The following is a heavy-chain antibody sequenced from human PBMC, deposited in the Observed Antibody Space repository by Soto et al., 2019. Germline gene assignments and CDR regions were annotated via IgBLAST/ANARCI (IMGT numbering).Heavy chain of an antibody. CDR2: IYYSGST. Sequence: QVQLQESGPGLVKPSQTLSLTCTVSGGSISSGGYYWSWIRQHPGKGPEWIGYIYYSGSTYYNPSLKSRVTISVDTSKNQFSLKLSSVTAADTAVYYCARGGGLTTMIVVANWFDPWGHGTLVTVSS. CDR1: GGSISSGGYY. D-gene: IGHD3-22*01. CDR3: ARGGGLTTMIVVANWFDP. J-gene: IGHJ5*02. V-gene: IGHV4-31*03.